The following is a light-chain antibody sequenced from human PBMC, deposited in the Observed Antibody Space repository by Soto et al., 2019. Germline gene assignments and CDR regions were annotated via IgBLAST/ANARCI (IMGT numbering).Light chain of an antibody. Sequence: DIVFTQSPGTLSFSPGERATLSCRASQSVSSNHLAWYQQKPGRAPRLLIYGGSSRATGIPVRFSGSGSETDFTLTITRLEPEDFAVYYCQQYSSSRTLGQGTKVDIK. CDR1: QSVSSNH. J-gene: IGKJ1*01. V-gene: IGKV3-20*01. CDR2: GGS. CDR3: QQYSSSRT.